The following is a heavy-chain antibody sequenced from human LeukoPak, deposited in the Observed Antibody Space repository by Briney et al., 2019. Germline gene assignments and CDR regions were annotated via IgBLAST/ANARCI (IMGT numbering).Heavy chain of an antibody. CDR3: AKGLERESRLDY. CDR1: GFTFRDYT. J-gene: IGHJ4*02. Sequence: AGGSLRLSCAASGFTFRDYTMYWVRQAPGKGLEWVSGISANGGNTYYTDSLKGRFTISRDNSKNTLFLQMNSLRADDTAIYYCAKGLERESRLDYWGQGTLVTVSS. D-gene: IGHD1-1*01. V-gene: IGHV3-23*01. CDR2: ISANGGNT.